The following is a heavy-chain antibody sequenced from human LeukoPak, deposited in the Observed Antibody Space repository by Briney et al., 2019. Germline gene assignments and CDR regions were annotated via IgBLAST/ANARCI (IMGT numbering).Heavy chain of an antibody. D-gene: IGHD6-13*01. Sequence: GASVKVSCKASGYTFTGYYMHWVRQAPGQGLEWMGWINPNSGGTNYAQKFQGKVTMTRDTSISTAYMELSRLRSDDTAVYYCARDPVHSEVAAAGQNWFDPWGQGTLVTVSS. CDR1: GYTFTGYY. CDR2: INPNSGGT. V-gene: IGHV1-2*02. CDR3: ARDPVHSEVAAAGQNWFDP. J-gene: IGHJ5*02.